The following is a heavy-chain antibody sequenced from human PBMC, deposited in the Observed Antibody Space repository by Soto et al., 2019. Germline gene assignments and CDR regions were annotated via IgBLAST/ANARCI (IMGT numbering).Heavy chain of an antibody. J-gene: IGHJ3*01. CDR2: FYPGDSTS. V-gene: IGHV5-51*01. Sequence: GETLKISCKTSGYSFISYWVAWVRQLPGKGLEWMGTFYPGDSTSTYSPSFQGQVTISVDTSITTAYLQLNSLKASDTAMYYCARIIGYCRNNDCSWTFDVWGQGTMVTVSS. D-gene: IGHD2-15*01. CDR1: GYSFISYW. CDR3: ARIIGYCRNNDCSWTFDV.